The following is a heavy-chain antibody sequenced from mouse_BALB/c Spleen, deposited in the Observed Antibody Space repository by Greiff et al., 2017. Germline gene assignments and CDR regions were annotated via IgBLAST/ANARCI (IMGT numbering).Heavy chain of an antibody. J-gene: IGHJ1*01. D-gene: IGHD2-1*01. CDR2: IDPSDSET. CDR1: GYTFTSYW. V-gene: IGHV1-69*02. Sequence: VQLQQPGAELVKPGAPVKLSCKASGYTFTSYWMNWVKQRPGRGLEWIGRIDPSDSETHYNQKFKDKATLTVDKSSSTAYIQLSSLTSEDSAVYYCARWGGNYGYFDVWGAGTTVTVSS. CDR3: ARWGGNYGYFDV.